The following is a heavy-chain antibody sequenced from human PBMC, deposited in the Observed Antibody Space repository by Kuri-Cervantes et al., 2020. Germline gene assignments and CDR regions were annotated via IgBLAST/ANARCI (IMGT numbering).Heavy chain of an antibody. Sequence: GESLKISCAASGFTFSSYEMNWVRQAPGKGLEWVSGVSWNGSRTHYADSVKGRFIISRDNAKNSLYLQMDSLRDEDTAVYYCARDRGTGYSIDLWGQGTLVTVSS. CDR2: VSWNGSRT. D-gene: IGHD3-9*01. CDR1: GFTFSSYE. V-gene: IGHV3-19*01. J-gene: IGHJ4*02. CDR3: ARDRGTGYSIDL.